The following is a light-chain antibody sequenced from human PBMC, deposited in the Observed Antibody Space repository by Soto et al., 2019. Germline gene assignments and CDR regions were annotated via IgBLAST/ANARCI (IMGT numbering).Light chain of an antibody. V-gene: IGKV1-27*01. Sequence: DIPMTQSPSSLSASVGDRVTITCRASQGIGNYLTWYQQKPGKVPKFLIYGASTLQSGVPSRFSGSGSGTDFTLTISSLQPEDVATYYCQKYNSAPLTFGQGTKVEIK. CDR3: QKYNSAPLT. CDR2: GAS. J-gene: IGKJ1*01. CDR1: QGIGNY.